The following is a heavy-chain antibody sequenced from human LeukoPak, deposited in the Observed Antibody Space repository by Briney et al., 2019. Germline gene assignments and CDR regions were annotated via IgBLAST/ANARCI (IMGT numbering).Heavy chain of an antibody. V-gene: IGHV3-23*01. D-gene: IGHD5-24*01. CDR1: GFTFSTYG. CDR2: ISVSGNT. Sequence: GGSLRLSCAASGFTFSTYGMSWVRQGPGKGLEWVSAISVSGNTYHADSVKGRFTISRDSSKNTLYLQMNSLKAEDTGVYYCAKDSGWIQFIDWGQGTPVTVSS. CDR3: AKDSGWIQFID. J-gene: IGHJ4*02.